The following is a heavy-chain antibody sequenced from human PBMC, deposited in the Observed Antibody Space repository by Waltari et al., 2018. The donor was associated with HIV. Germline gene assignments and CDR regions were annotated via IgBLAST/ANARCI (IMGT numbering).Heavy chain of an antibody. J-gene: IGHJ3*02. D-gene: IGHD3-22*01. CDR2: IYPFDSDT. Sequence: EVQLVQSGAEVRKSGESLKISCKASGYTFTNSWIAWVRQMSGEGLEWMGIIYPFDSDTRYNPSCEGQITISADKSLATAYLEWNNLNASDAAIYYCARLFYYDTTGYINNAFDIWGQGTVVTVS. CDR3: ARLFYYDTTGYINNAFDI. V-gene: IGHV5-51*03. CDR1: GYTFTNSW.